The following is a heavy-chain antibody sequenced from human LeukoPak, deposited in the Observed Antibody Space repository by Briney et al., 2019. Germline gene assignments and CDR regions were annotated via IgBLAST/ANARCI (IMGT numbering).Heavy chain of an antibody. V-gene: IGHV3-48*03. J-gene: IGHJ4*02. D-gene: IGHD1-26*01. Sequence: GGSLGLSCAASGFTFSSYEMDWVRQAPGKGLEWVAYISNSGSSTIYYADSVKGRFTISRDNAKNSLYLQMNSLRAEDTAVYYCASLWELLGNWGQGTLVTVSA. CDR1: GFTFSSYE. CDR3: ASLWELLGN. CDR2: ISNSGSSTI.